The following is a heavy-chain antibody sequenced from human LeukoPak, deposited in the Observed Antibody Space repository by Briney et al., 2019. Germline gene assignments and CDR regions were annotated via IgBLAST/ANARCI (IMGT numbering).Heavy chain of an antibody. CDR2: IYYSGST. J-gene: IGHJ4*02. CDR1: GGSISSYY. Sequence: LETLSLTCTVSGGSISSYYWSWIRQPPGKGLEWIGYIYYSGSTNYNPSLKSRVTISVDTSKNQFSLKLSSVTAADTAVYYCARAVAGTFYWGQGTLVTVSS. D-gene: IGHD6-19*01. V-gene: IGHV4-59*01. CDR3: ARAVAGTFY.